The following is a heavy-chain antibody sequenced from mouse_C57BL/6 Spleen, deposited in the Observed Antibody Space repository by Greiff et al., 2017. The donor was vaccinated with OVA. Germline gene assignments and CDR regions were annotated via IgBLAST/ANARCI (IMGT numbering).Heavy chain of an antibody. D-gene: IGHD2-4*01. CDR1: GYTFTSYG. J-gene: IGHJ2*01. CDR3: ARRGDYDYFYY. V-gene: IGHV1-81*01. Sequence: QVHVKQSGAELARPGASVKLSCKASGYTFTSYGISWVKQRTGQGLEWIGEIYPRSGNTYYNEKFKGKATLTADTASSTAYMELRSLTSEDSAVYFCARRGDYDYFYYWGQGTTLTFSS. CDR2: IYPRSGNT.